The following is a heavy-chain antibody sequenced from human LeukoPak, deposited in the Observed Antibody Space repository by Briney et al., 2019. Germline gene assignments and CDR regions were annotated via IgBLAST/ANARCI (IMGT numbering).Heavy chain of an antibody. CDR3: ARDRGPRTGFMVREAYDY. CDR2: INTDGSIT. J-gene: IGHJ4*02. Sequence: GGSLRLSCAASGFTFGDYWIHWVRQAPGKGLVWVSRINTDGSITNYADSVKGRFSISRDNAKNTLYLQMSSLRAEDTAVYYCARDRGPRTGFMVREAYDYWGQGTLVTVSS. CDR1: GFTFGDYW. V-gene: IGHV3-74*01. D-gene: IGHD3-10*01.